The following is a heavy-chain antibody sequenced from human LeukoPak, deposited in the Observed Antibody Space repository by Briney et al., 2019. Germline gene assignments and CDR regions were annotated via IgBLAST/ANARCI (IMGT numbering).Heavy chain of an antibody. CDR2: ISGSGGRK. CDR1: GFTFSSYA. Sequence: GGSLRLSCAASGFTFSSYAMSWVRQAPGKGLEWVADISGSGGRKYYADSVKGRFTISRDNSKNTLYLQMTSLRAEDTALYYCAKYASVRGVITLYYWGQGTLVTFSS. J-gene: IGHJ4*02. D-gene: IGHD3-10*01. CDR3: AKYASVRGVITLYY. V-gene: IGHV3-23*01.